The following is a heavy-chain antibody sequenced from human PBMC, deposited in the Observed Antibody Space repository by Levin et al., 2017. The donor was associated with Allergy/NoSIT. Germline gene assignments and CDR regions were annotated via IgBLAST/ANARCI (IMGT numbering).Heavy chain of an antibody. CDR2: INTDGTTT. V-gene: IGHV3-74*01. CDR1: GLTFDTHW. Sequence: PGGSLRLSRAASGLTFDTHWMHWVRQAPGKGLVWVSQINTDGTTTTYADSVKGRFTISRDNAKNTLYLQMNSLRAEDTAVYYCTRDTPQSRFDPWGQGTLVTVSS. D-gene: IGHD6-19*01. J-gene: IGHJ5*02. CDR3: TRDTPQSRFDP.